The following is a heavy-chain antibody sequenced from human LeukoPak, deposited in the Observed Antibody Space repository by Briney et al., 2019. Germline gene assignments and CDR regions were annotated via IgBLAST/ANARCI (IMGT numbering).Heavy chain of an antibody. CDR1: GGSISSSSYY. CDR3: ARDRYYYGMDV. Sequence: PSETLSLTCTVSGGSISSSSYYWSWIRQPPGEGLEWIGYIYYSGSTYYNPSLKSRVTISVDTSKNQFSLKLSSVTAADTAVYYCARDRYYYGMDVWGQGTTVTVSS. CDR2: IYYSGST. J-gene: IGHJ6*02. V-gene: IGHV4-30-4*01.